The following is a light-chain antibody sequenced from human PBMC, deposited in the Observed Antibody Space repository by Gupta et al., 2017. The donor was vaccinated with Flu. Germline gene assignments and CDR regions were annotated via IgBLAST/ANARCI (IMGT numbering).Light chain of an antibody. CDR3: QQRSNWPLT. CDR2: DAS. J-gene: IGKJ4*01. Sequence: PSTLSLSPGERATLSCRASQSISSHLAWYQQKPGQAPRLLIYDASNRATGIPARFSGSGSGTDFTLTISSLEPEDFAVYYCQQRSNWPLTFGGGTKVEIK. CDR1: QSISSH. V-gene: IGKV3-11*01.